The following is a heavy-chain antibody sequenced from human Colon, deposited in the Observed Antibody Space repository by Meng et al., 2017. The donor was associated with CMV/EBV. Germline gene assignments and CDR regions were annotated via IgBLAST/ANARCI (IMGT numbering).Heavy chain of an antibody. CDR2: IEYDGSNK. J-gene: IGHJ6*02. D-gene: IGHD1-20*01. Sequence: GESLKISCEASGFIFSSYGMHWVRQAPGKGLEWVALIEYDGSNKKYVDSVKGRFTITRDNSKNTLYLQMSSLRAEDTAVYYCAKDSGNNWNQLQGGMDVWGQGTTVTVSS. CDR1: GFIFSSYG. V-gene: IGHV3-30*02. CDR3: AKDSGNNWNQLQGGMDV.